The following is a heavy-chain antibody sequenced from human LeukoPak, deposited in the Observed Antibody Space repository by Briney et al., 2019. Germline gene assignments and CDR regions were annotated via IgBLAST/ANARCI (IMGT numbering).Heavy chain of an antibody. Sequence: GGSLRLSCAASGFTFSNYAMHWVRQAPGKGLEWVTFIRYDGSDKYYADSVKGRFTISRDNSKNTLYLQMNSLRAADTAVYYCAKDQWWFGELHAFDIWGQGTMVTVSS. CDR3: AKDQWWFGELHAFDI. V-gene: IGHV3-30*02. J-gene: IGHJ3*02. D-gene: IGHD3-10*01. CDR2: IRYDGSDK. CDR1: GFTFSNYA.